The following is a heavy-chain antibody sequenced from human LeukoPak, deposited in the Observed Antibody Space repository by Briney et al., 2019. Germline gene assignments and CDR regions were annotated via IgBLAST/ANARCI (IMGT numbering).Heavy chain of an antibody. V-gene: IGHV3-7*01. CDR1: GFTFRSYW. D-gene: IGHD6-25*01. CDR3: ARRGAAYDQYIDV. CDR2: IKEDGSET. J-gene: IGHJ6*03. Sequence: GGSLRLSCAASGFTFRSYWMTWVRQAPGKGLEWVANIKEDGSETHYVDSVKGRFTISRDNAKKSLYLQMTGLRDEDTAVYYCARRGAAYDQYIDVWGKGTTVTVSS.